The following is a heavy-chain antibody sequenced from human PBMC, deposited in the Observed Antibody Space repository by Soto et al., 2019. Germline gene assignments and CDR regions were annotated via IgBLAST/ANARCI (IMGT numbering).Heavy chain of an antibody. CDR2: ISAYNGNT. CDR3: ARVIGPYVDFCSSTSCYTGSWFDP. D-gene: IGHD2-2*02. Sequence: ASVKVSCKASGYTFTSYGISWVRQAPGQGLEWMGWISAYNGNTNYAQKLQGRVTMTTDTSTSTAYMELRSLRSDDTAVYYCARVIGPYVDFCSSTSCYTGSWFDPWGQGTLVTVSS. V-gene: IGHV1-18*01. J-gene: IGHJ5*02. CDR1: GYTFTSYG.